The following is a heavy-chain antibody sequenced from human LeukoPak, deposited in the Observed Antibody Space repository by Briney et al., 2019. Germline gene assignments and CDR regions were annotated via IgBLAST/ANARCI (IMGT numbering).Heavy chain of an antibody. V-gene: IGHV4-39*01. CDR2: IYYSGST. D-gene: IGHD3-10*01. J-gene: IGHJ4*02. Sequence: PETLSLTCTVSGGSISSSSYYWGWIPQPPGKGLEWIGSIYYSGSTYYNPSLKRRVTISVDTSKNQFSLKLSSVTAADTAVYYCARGFSMVRGVIITGEYENWGQGTLVTVSS. CDR1: GGSISSSSYY. CDR3: ARGFSMVRGVIITGEYEN.